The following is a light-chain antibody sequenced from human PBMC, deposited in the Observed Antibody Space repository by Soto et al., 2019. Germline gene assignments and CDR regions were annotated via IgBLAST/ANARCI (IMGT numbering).Light chain of an antibody. V-gene: IGKV1-12*01. CDR2: TTS. J-gene: IGKJ5*01. CDR1: QGINRW. Sequence: DIQMTQSPSFMSASVGDRVTVTCRASQGINRWLAWYQQKPGKAPKLLIYTTSTLASAVPSRFSGSGSGTDFTLIISSLHPEEVATYYWQQANTVPIKFGQGTRLEIK. CDR3: QQANTVPIK.